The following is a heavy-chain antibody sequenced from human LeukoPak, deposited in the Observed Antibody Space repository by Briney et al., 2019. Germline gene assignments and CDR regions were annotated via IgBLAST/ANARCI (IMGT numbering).Heavy chain of an antibody. CDR1: GFTFNDYY. V-gene: IGHV3-11*04. CDR2: ITSNGNTI. D-gene: IGHD4-17*01. CDR3: ARRLRRNYFDY. J-gene: IGHJ4*02. Sequence: GGSLRLSCAASGFTFNDYYMSWIRRAPGKGLEWVSYITSNGNTIYYADSVKGRFTISRDSAKNSLYLQMNSLRAEDTAVYYCARRLRRNYFDYWGQGTLVTVSS.